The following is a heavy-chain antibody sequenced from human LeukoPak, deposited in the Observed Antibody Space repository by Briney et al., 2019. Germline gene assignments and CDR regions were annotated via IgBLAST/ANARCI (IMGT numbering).Heavy chain of an antibody. D-gene: IGHD1-20*01. Sequence: EASVRVSCKASGYTFTGYYMHWVRQAPGQGLEWMGWINPNSGGTNYAQKFQGRVTMTRDTSISTAYMELSRLKSDDTAVYYCARDPQINWNDHLYGMVVWGQGTTVTVSS. CDR3: ARDPQINWNDHLYGMVV. CDR1: GYTFTGYY. CDR2: INPNSGGT. J-gene: IGHJ6*02. V-gene: IGHV1-2*02.